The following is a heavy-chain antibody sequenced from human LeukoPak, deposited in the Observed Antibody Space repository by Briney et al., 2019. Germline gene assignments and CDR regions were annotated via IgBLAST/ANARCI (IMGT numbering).Heavy chain of an antibody. D-gene: IGHD6-13*01. CDR2: ISSSSTI. CDR1: GFTFSGYS. CDR3: AREGIAAGGDY. V-gene: IGHV3-48*02. Sequence: GGSLRLSCAASGFTFSGYSMNWVRQAPGKGLEWVSYISSSSTIYYADSVKGRFTISRDNAKNSLYLQMNSLRDEDTAVYYCAREGIAAGGDYWGQGTLVTVSP. J-gene: IGHJ4*02.